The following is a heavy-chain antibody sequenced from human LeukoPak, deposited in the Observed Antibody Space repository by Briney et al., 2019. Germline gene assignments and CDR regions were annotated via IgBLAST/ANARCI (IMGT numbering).Heavy chain of an antibody. CDR1: GFTFSSYG. CDR3: ARAMRSGYDY. J-gene: IGHJ4*02. V-gene: IGHV3-48*01. D-gene: IGHD5-12*01. CDR2: ISSRSDSI. Sequence: PGGSLRLSCAASGFTFSSYGMNWVRQAPGKRLEWVSYISSRSDSIYYADSVKGRFTISRDNAENSLYLQMNSLRAEDTAVYYCARAMRSGYDYWGQGTLVTVSS.